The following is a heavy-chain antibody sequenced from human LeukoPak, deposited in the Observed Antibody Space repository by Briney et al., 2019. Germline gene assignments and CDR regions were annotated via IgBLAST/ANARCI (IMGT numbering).Heavy chain of an antibody. CDR2: IIPIFGTA. V-gene: IGHV1-69*05. CDR1: GGTFSSYA. D-gene: IGHD3-22*01. J-gene: IGHJ3*02. Sequence: GASVKVSCKASGGTFSSYAISWVRQAPGQGLEWMGGIIPIFGTANYAQKFQGRVTITTDESTSTAYMELSSLRSEDTAVYYCARDQGDSRRTDAFDIWGQGTMVTVSS. CDR3: ARDQGDSRRTDAFDI.